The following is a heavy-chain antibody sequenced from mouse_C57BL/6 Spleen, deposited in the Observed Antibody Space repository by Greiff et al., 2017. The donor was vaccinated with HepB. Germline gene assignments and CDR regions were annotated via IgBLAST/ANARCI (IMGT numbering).Heavy chain of an antibody. CDR3: ARSHYYGSSYRYFDV. Sequence: DVMLVESGGGLVKPGGSLKLSCAASGFTFSDYGMHWVRQAPEKGLEWVAYISSGSSTIYYADTVKGRFTISRDNAKNTLFLQMTSLRSEDTAMYYCARSHYYGSSYRYFDVWGTGTTVTVSS. CDR1: GFTFSDYG. V-gene: IGHV5-17*01. J-gene: IGHJ1*03. CDR2: ISSGSSTI. D-gene: IGHD1-1*01.